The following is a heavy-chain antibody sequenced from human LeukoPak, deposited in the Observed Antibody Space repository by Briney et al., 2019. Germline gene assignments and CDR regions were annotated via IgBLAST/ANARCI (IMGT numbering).Heavy chain of an antibody. V-gene: IGHV1-2*06. Sequence: GASVKVSCKASGYTFIAYHMHWVRQAPGQGLEWMGRIHPSSGATNYAQRFQGRVTLTRDTSINTAYMELSRLTFDDTAVYYCARDLPFEDWGQGTLVTVSS. CDR3: ARDLPFED. CDR2: IHPSSGAT. J-gene: IGHJ4*02. CDR1: GYTFIAYH. D-gene: IGHD2/OR15-2a*01.